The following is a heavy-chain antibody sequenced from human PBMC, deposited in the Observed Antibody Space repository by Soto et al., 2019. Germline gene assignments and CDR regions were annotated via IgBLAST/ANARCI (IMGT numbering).Heavy chain of an antibody. CDR3: AKDKVPYFDYCSRQRWFDP. D-gene: IGHD3-3*01. CDR2: ISNDGSKR. V-gene: IGHV3-30*18. CDR1: GFSFSVFG. J-gene: IGHJ5*02. Sequence: GGSLRLSCVASGFSFSVFGMHWVRQFPGKGLEWVAVISNDGSKRYYIESVEGRLTISRDDSKNTLYLQMDSLRVDDTAVYYCAKDKVPYFDYCSRQRWFDPWGQGTPVTVSS.